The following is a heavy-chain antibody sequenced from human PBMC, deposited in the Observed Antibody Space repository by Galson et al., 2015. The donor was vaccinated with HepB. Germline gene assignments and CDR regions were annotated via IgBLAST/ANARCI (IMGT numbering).Heavy chain of an antibody. J-gene: IGHJ4*02. CDR1: GFPFNTYW. V-gene: IGHV3-7*01. D-gene: IGHD6-19*01. CDR3: ATRGQAMAD. CDR2: INEDGSDK. Sequence: SLRLSCAASGFPFNTYWMTWVRQAPGKGLEWVANINEDGSDKNYVDSVKGRFIISRDNAKRALYLQMNSLRADDTAVYYCATRGQAMADWGQGTLVTVPS.